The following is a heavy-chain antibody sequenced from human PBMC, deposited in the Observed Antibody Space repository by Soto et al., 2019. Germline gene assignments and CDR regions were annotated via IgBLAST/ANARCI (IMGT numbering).Heavy chain of an antibody. D-gene: IGHD3-10*01. J-gene: IGHJ3*02. CDR3: ASYASGRFHLAFEI. CDR2: IYHSGTT. CDR1: GVSISSTNW. V-gene: IGHV4-4*02. Sequence: PSETLSLTCAVSGVSISSTNWWIWVRQSPGKGLEWIGDIYHSGTTNYNPSLTSRLTISVDKSNNQFSLRLTSVTAADTAVYYCASYASGRFHLAFEIWGQGTMVTVSS.